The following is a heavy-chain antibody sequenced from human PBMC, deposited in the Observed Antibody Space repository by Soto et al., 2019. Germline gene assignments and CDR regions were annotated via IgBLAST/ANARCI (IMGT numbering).Heavy chain of an antibody. CDR3: ARGSPVHYYDSSGYFDY. D-gene: IGHD3-22*01. J-gene: IGHJ4*02. CDR1: GYTFTGYY. CDR2: INPNSGGT. Sequence: ASVKVSCKXSGYTFTGYYMHWVRQAPGQGLEWMGWINPNSGGTNYAQKFQGWVTMTRDTSISTAYMELSRLRSDDTAVYYCARGSPVHYYDSSGYFDYWGQGTLVTVSS. V-gene: IGHV1-2*04.